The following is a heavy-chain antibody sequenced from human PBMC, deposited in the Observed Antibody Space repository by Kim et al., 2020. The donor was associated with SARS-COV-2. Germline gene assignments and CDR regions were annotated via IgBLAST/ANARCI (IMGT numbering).Heavy chain of an antibody. D-gene: IGHD6-19*01. CDR2: ISTNGGST. CDR1: GFTFSSYA. CDR3: ARVVYNSGWYYFDY. V-gene: IGHV3-64*02. Sequence: GGSLRLSCAASGFTFSSYAMHWVRQAPGKGLEYVSAISTNGGSTKYADSVEGRFTISRDNSKNTLYLQMGSPRAEDMAVYYCARVVYNSGWYYFDYWGQGTLVTVSS. J-gene: IGHJ4*02.